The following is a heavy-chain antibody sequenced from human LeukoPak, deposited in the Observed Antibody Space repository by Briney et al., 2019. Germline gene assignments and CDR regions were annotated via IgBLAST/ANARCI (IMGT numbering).Heavy chain of an antibody. CDR2: ISAYNGDT. V-gene: IGHV1-18*01. CDR1: GYTFTSYG. D-gene: IGHD2-2*01. Sequence: GASVKVSCKASGYTFTSYGISWVRQAPGQGLEWMGWISAYNGDTNYAQKLQGRVTMTTDTSTSTAYMELRSLRSDDTAVYYCARVCASSSCFSGDYWGQGTLVTVSS. CDR3: ARVCASSSCFSGDY. J-gene: IGHJ4*02.